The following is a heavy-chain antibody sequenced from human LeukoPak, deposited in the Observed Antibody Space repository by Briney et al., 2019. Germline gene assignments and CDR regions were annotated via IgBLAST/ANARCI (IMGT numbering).Heavy chain of an antibody. Sequence: GRSLRLSCAASGFTFSSYGMHWVRQAPGKGLEWVAGISYDGSNKYYADSVKGRFTISRDNSKNTLYLQMNSLRAEDTAVYYCAKDYIEDVWGQGTTVTVSS. J-gene: IGHJ6*02. V-gene: IGHV3-30*18. CDR2: ISYDGSNK. CDR3: AKDYIEDV. CDR1: GFTFSSYG.